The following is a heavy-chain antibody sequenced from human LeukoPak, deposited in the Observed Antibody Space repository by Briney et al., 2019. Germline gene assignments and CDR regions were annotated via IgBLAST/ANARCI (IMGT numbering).Heavy chain of an antibody. CDR1: GYTFTSYG. V-gene: IGHV1-18*04. Sequence: GASVKVSCKASGYTFTSYGISWVRQAPGQGLEWMGWISAYNGNTNYAQKLQGRVTMTTGTSTSTAYMELSRLRSDDTAVYYCARDYYDSSGYPDYWGQGTLVTVSS. D-gene: IGHD3-22*01. CDR2: ISAYNGNT. CDR3: ARDYYDSSGYPDY. J-gene: IGHJ4*02.